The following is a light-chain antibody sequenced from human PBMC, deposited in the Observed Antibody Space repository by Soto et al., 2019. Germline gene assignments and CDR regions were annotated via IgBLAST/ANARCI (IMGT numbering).Light chain of an antibody. Sequence: EIVLTQSPGTLSLSPGERATLSCRASQSISSNYLNCYQQKPGQAPRLLIYGTSTRTTGIPDRFSGRGSGTDFTLTINRLEPEDFAVYYCHQYASSPWTFGQGTKVEIK. J-gene: IGKJ1*01. V-gene: IGKV3-20*01. CDR2: GTS. CDR1: QSISSNY. CDR3: HQYASSPWT.